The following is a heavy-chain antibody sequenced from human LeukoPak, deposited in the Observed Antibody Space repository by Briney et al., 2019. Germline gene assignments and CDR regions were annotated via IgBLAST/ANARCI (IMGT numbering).Heavy chain of an antibody. CDR2: IYSGGST. CDR3: ARVYSSSWYPFDY. J-gene: IGHJ4*02. CDR1: RFTVSSNY. Sequence: GGSLRLSCAASRFTVSSNYMSWVRQAPGKGLEWVSVIYSGGSTYYADSVKGRFTISRDNSKNTLYLQMNSLRAEDTAVYYCARVYSSSWYPFDYWGQGTLVTVSS. D-gene: IGHD6-13*01. V-gene: IGHV3-53*01.